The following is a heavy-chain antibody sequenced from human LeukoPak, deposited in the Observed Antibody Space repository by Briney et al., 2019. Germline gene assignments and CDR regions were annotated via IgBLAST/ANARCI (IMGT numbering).Heavy chain of an antibody. CDR2: ISSSGSTI. V-gene: IGHV3-11*01. J-gene: IGHJ4*02. CDR1: GFTFSDYY. CDR3: ARESREWELLPFGY. Sequence: GGSLRLSCAASGFTFSDYYMSWIRQAPGKGPEWVSYISSSGSTIYYADSVKGRFTISRDNAKNSLYLQMNSLRAEDTAVYYCARESREWELLPFGYWGQGTLVTVSS. D-gene: IGHD1-26*01.